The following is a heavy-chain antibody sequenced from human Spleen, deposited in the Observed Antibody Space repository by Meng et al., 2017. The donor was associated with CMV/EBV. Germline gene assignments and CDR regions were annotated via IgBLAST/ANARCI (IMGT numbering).Heavy chain of an antibody. V-gene: IGHV4-34*01. CDR1: GGSFSGYH. Sequence: SETLSLTCAVYGGSFSGYHWNWIRQPPGKGLEWIGEINHTGSTNYNPSLKSRVAISIDTSKNHFSLELSSVTAADMAVYYCARTRVHLVAFDIWGQGTMVTVSS. J-gene: IGHJ3*02. CDR3: ARTRVHLVAFDI. D-gene: IGHD3-3*02. CDR2: INHTGST.